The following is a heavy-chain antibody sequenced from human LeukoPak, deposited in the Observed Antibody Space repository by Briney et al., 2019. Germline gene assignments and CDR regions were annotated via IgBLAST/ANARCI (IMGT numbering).Heavy chain of an antibody. CDR3: ARENTMVRGVPDY. Sequence: PSETLSLTCTVSGGSISSSSYYWGWIRQPPGKGLEWIGSIYYSGSTYYNPSLKSRVTISVDTSKNQFSLKLSSVTAADTAVYYCARENTMVRGVPDYWGQGTLVTVSS. J-gene: IGHJ4*02. D-gene: IGHD3-10*01. CDR1: GGSISSSSYY. CDR2: IYYSGST. V-gene: IGHV4-39*07.